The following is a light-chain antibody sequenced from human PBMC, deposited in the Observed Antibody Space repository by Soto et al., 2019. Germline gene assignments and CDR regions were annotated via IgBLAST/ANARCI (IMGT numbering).Light chain of an antibody. CDR1: RHLLYSPNNKNY. Sequence: DIVMTQYPESLAVSLGERATTTCKSSRHLLYSPNNKNYLAWYQQKPGQPPKVLNYWASTRESGLPDRFSGRGAATDFPLTISRQHDEDVAVYYRQQYYTTPTFGQGTKVEL. CDR3: QQYYTTPT. J-gene: IGKJ1*01. V-gene: IGKV4-1*01. CDR2: WAS.